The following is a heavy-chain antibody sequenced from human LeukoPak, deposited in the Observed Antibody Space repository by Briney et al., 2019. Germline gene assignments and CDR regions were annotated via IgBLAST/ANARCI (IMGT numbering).Heavy chain of an antibody. CDR2: IKQDGSEK. D-gene: IGHD1-7*01. Sequence: GGSLRLSCAASGFTFGSYWMSWVRQAPGKGLEWVANIKQDGSEKYYVDSVKGRFTISRDNAKNSLYLQMNSLRAEDTAVYYCAGTTLKTSNWFDPWGQGTLVTVSS. CDR3: AGTTLKTSNWFDP. J-gene: IGHJ5*02. CDR1: GFTFGSYW. V-gene: IGHV3-7*01.